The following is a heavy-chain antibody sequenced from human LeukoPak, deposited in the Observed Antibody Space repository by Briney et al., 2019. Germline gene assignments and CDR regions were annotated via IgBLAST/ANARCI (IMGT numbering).Heavy chain of an antibody. CDR2: INHSGST. J-gene: IGHJ4*02. D-gene: IGHD3-16*02. Sequence: PSETLSLTXAVYGGSFSGYYWSWICQPPGKGLEWIGEINHSGSTNYNPSLKSRVTISVDTSKNQFSLKLSSVTAADTAVYYCARAGSYDYVWGSYRPYYFDYWGQGTLVTVSS. CDR3: ARAGSYDYVWGSYRPYYFDY. V-gene: IGHV4-34*01. CDR1: GGSFSGYY.